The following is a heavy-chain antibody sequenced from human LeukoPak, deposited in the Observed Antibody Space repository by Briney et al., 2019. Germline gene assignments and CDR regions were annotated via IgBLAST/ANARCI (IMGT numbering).Heavy chain of an antibody. V-gene: IGHV4-59*01. CDR2: IYYSGST. Sequence: SETLSLTCTVSGVSISSYYWSWIRQPPGKGLEWIGYIYYSGSTNYSPSLKSRVTISVDTSKNQFSLKLSSVTAADTAVYYCARVVSGDFWSGYPHPYWFDPWGQGTLVTVSS. J-gene: IGHJ5*02. CDR1: GVSISSYY. CDR3: ARVVSGDFWSGYPHPYWFDP. D-gene: IGHD3-3*01.